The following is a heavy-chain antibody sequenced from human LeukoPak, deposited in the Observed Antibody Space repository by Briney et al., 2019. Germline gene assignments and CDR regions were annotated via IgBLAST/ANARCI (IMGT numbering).Heavy chain of an antibody. CDR3: ARAIVVVPAAISTPVDY. J-gene: IGHJ4*02. CDR1: GFTFSSYA. D-gene: IGHD2-2*02. CDR2: ISYDGSNK. Sequence: SLRLSCAASGFTFSSYAMHWVRQAPGKGLEWVAVISYDGSNKYYADSVKGRFTISRDNSKNTLYLQMNSLRAEDTAVYYCARAIVVVPAAISTPVDYWGQGTLVTVSS. V-gene: IGHV3-30-3*01.